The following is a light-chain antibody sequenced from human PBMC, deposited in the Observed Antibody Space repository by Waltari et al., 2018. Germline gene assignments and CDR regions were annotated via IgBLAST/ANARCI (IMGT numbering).Light chain of an antibody. J-gene: IGLJ3*02. CDR3: QVWDSSSDHRV. V-gene: IGLV3-21*02. CDR1: NIGSKS. CDR2: EDS. Sequence: SYVLTQPPSVSVAPGQTARLTCGGNNIGSKSVHWYQHKPGQAPVLVVYEDSDRPSGIPERFSGSNSGNTATLTISRVEAGDEADYYCQVWDSSSDHRVFGGGTKLTVL.